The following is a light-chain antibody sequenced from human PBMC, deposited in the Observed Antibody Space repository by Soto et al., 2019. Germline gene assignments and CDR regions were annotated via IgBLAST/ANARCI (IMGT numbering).Light chain of an antibody. CDR2: EVS. J-gene: IGLJ1*01. CDR1: SSDVGGYNY. CDR3: SSYPGSNNYV. Sequence: QSALTQPPSASGSPGQSVTISCTGTSSDVGGYNYVSWYQQHPGKAPKLMIYEVSKRPSGVPDRFSGSKSGNTASLTVSGLQAEDEADYYCSSYPGSNNYVFGTGTKVTVL. V-gene: IGLV2-8*01.